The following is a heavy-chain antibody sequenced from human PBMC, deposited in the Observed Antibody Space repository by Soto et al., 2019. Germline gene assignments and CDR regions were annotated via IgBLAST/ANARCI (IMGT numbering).Heavy chain of an antibody. CDR1: GGSINSNNNY. Sequence: SETLSLTCTVSGGSINSNNNYWAWIRQPPGKGLAWIASIYYDGSTYYNPSLKSRVTISIDTSKNQFSLRLRSVTAADTAIYYCAKVVVAATRHTDFDSWGQGTLVTSPQ. J-gene: IGHJ4*02. V-gene: IGHV4-39*01. CDR2: IYYDGST. D-gene: IGHD2-15*01. CDR3: AKVVVAATRHTDFDS.